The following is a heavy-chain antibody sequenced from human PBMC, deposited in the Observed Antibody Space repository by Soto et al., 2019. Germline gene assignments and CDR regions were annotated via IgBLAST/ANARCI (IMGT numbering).Heavy chain of an antibody. V-gene: IGHV4-59*01. D-gene: IGHD4-17*01. J-gene: IGHJ4*02. CDR3: TRVGGYYGDYPNFDY. CDR1: GSSIRNYY. Sequence: LSLTCSVSGSSIRNYYWSWIRQPPGKGLEWIGNIYYTGSTNYNPSLKGRVFISVDSSRRQLSLRLNSLTAADTAVYYCTRVGGYYGDYPNFDYWGQGALVTVSS. CDR2: IYYTGST.